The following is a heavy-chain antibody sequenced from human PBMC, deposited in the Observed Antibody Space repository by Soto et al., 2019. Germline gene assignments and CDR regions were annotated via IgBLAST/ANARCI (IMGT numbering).Heavy chain of an antibody. V-gene: IGHV4-59*01. CDR1: GGSISSYY. D-gene: IGHD5-12*01. CDR2: IYYSGST. CDR3: ARIASLRSTGYYYGMDV. J-gene: IGHJ6*02. Sequence: SETLSLTCTVSGGSISSYYWSWIRQPPGKGLEWIGYIYYSGSTNYNPSLKGRVTISVDTSKNQFSLKLSSVTAADTAVYYCARIASLRSTGYYYGMDVWGQGTTVTVSS.